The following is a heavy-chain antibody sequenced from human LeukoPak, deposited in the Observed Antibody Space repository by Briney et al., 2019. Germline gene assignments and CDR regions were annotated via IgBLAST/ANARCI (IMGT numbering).Heavy chain of an antibody. CDR2: LTGSGETI. CDR3: AKEIRYFNSGTYQFYFDY. V-gene: IGHV3-23*01. J-gene: IGHJ4*02. D-gene: IGHD3-10*01. Sequence: PGGSLRLSCAASGFTLRNYAMSWVRRAPGKGLEWVSGLTGSGETIYYADSVQGRFTISRDNSKNTLFLQMNSLRAEDTAVYYCAKEIRYFNSGTYQFYFDYWGQGTLVTVSS. CDR1: GFTLRNYA.